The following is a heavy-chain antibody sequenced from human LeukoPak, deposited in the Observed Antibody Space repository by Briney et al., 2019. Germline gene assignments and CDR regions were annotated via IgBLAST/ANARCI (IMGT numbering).Heavy chain of an antibody. CDR2: FGSSGGPI. Sequence: GGSLRLSCAASGFTFSDYYMSWVRQAPGKGLEWVSYFGSSGGPIYYADSVKGRFTISRDNAKNSLYLRMNSLRAEDTAVYYCARAGYYYDSSGYFNWGQGTLVTVSS. CDR3: ARAGYYYDSSGYFN. D-gene: IGHD3-22*01. J-gene: IGHJ4*02. CDR1: GFTFSDYY. V-gene: IGHV3-11*04.